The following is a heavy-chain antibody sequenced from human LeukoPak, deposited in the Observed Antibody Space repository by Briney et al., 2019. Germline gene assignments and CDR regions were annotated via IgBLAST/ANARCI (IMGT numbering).Heavy chain of an antibody. V-gene: IGHV4-39*01. J-gene: IGHJ6*02. D-gene: IGHD2-15*01. CDR1: GGSISSSSYY. CDR3: ASSLGYCSGGSCYSVYYYYGMDV. Sequence: SETLSLTCTVSGGSISSSSYYWGWIRQPPGKGLEWLGSIYYSGSTYYNPSLKSRVTISVDTSKNQFSLKLSSVTAADTAVYYCASSLGYCSGGSCYSVYYYYGMDVWGQGTTVTVSS. CDR2: IYYSGST.